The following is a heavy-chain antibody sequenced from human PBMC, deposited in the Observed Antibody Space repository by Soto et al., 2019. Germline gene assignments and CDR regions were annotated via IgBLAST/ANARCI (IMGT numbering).Heavy chain of an antibody. CDR2: IYYSGST. J-gene: IGHJ3*02. CDR3: ARDRGYCSGGSCYQDAFDI. V-gene: IGHV4-31*03. CDR1: GGSISSGGYY. Sequence: QVQLQESRPGLVKPSQTLSLTCTVSGGSISSGGYYWSGIRQHPGKVLEWIGYIYYSGSTYYNPSLKSRVTISVDTSKNQFSLKLSSVTAADTAVYYCARDRGYCSGGSCYQDAFDIWGQGTMVTVSS. D-gene: IGHD2-15*01.